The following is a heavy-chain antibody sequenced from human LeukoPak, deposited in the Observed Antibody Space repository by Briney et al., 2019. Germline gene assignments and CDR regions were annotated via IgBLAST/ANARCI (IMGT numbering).Heavy chain of an antibody. CDR2: IRYDGSKK. CDR3: AKGAGSSWYSDY. Sequence: GGSLRLSCAASGFTFSTYGMHWVRQAPGKGLEWVAFIRYDGSKKYYADSVKGRFTISRDNSKKTLFLQMNSLRTEDTAVYYCAKGAGSSWYSDYWGQGTLVTVSS. CDR1: GFTFSTYG. J-gene: IGHJ4*02. V-gene: IGHV3-30*02. D-gene: IGHD6-13*01.